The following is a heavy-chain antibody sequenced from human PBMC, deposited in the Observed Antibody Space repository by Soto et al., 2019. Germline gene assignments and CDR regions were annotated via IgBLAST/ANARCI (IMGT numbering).Heavy chain of an antibody. D-gene: IGHD3-3*01. Sequence: EVQLLESGGGLVQPGGSLRLSCAASGFTFSSYAMSWVRQAPGKGLEWVSAITGSGDSTYYADSVKGRFTVSRDNSKNTLYLQMNSLRAADTAVYDCAKVFVFTIREGFDYWGLGTLVTVSS. J-gene: IGHJ4*02. CDR2: ITGSGDST. CDR3: AKVFVFTIREGFDY. V-gene: IGHV3-23*01. CDR1: GFTFSSYA.